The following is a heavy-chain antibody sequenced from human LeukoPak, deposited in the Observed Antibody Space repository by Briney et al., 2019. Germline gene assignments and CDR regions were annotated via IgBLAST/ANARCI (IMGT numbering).Heavy chain of an antibody. CDR1: GFTFSSYS. J-gene: IGHJ3*02. CDR3: ARARSDDYGDYYDAFDI. Sequence: GGSLSLSCAASGFTFSSYSMNWVRQAPGKGLEWVSSISSSSSYIYYADSVKGRFTISRDNAKNSLYLQMNSLRAEDTAVYYCARARSDDYGDYYDAFDIWGQGTMVTVSS. CDR2: ISSSSSYI. V-gene: IGHV3-21*01. D-gene: IGHD4-17*01.